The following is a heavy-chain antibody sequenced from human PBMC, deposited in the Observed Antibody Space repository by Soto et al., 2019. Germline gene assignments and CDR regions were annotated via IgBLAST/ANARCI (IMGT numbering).Heavy chain of an antibody. J-gene: IGHJ6*02. V-gene: IGHV1-18*04. CDR2: ISADNGNT. CDR1: GYTFTTYG. D-gene: IGHD5-18*01. CDR3: ARDLYSYGYYAMDV. Sequence: QVHLVQSGAEVKKPGASVKVSCKNSGYTFTTYGISWVRQAPGPGLEWMGWISADNGNTNYAQKLQGRVTMTTDTSTSPAYMELRSLRSDDTAVYDCARDLYSYGYYAMDVWSQGTTVTVSS.